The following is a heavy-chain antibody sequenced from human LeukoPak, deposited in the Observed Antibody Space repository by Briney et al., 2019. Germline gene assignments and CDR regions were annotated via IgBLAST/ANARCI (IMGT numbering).Heavy chain of an antibody. D-gene: IGHD5/OR15-5a*01. J-gene: IGHJ5*02. Sequence: ASVKVSCKASGGTFSSYAISWVRQAPGQGLEWMGRIIPLFGTGNYAQKFQGRVTITTDESTSTAYMELSSLRSEDTAVYYCARGGECRFDPWGQGTLVTVSS. V-gene: IGHV1-69*05. CDR2: IIPLFGTG. CDR3: ARGGECRFDP. CDR1: GGTFSSYA.